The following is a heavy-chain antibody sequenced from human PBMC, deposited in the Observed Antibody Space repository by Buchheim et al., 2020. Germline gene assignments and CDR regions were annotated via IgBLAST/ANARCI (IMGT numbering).Heavy chain of an antibody. J-gene: IGHJ6*03. CDR2: IKYDGSEK. D-gene: IGHD1-1*01. V-gene: IGHV3-7*04. Sequence: EIQLVESGGGLVQPGGSLRLSCAASGFSFDSYWMSWVRQAPGQGLEWVANIKYDGSEKYYEDSVKGRFTISRDNAKESLYLQMKSRRADDTAVYYCGRARRPPVQNCFMDEWGNGT. CDR3: GRARRPPVQNCFMDE. CDR1: GFSFDSYW.